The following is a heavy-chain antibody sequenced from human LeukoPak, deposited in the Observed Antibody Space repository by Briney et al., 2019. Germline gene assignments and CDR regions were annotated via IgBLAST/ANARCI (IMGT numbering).Heavy chain of an antibody. CDR3: ARDQGYCSSTSCFDAGY. Sequence: ASVKVSCKASGYTFTGYYMHWVRQAPGQGLEWMGRINPNSGGTNYAQKFQGRVTMTRDTSISTAYMKLSRLRSDDTAVYYCARDQGYCSSTSCFDAGYWGQGTLVTVTS. J-gene: IGHJ4*02. V-gene: IGHV1-2*06. CDR1: GYTFTGYY. CDR2: INPNSGGT. D-gene: IGHD2-2*01.